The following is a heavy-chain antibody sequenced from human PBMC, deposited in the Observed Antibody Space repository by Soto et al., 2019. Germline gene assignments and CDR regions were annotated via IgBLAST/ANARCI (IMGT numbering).Heavy chain of an antibody. CDR2: INPNSGGT. CDR3: ARGRDIAKGYYYYGMDV. Sequence: GASVKVSCKSSGYTFTGYYMHWVLQAPVQGLEWMGWINPNSGGTNYAQKFQGWVTMTRDTSISTAYMELSRLRSDDTAVYYCARGRDIAKGYYYYGMDVWGQGTTVTVSS. V-gene: IGHV1-2*04. D-gene: IGHD5-12*01. CDR1: GYTFTGYY. J-gene: IGHJ6*02.